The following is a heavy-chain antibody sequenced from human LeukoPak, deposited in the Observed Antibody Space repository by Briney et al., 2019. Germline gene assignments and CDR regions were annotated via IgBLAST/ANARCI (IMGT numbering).Heavy chain of an antibody. J-gene: IGHJ5*02. CDR3: ARDEAAMVNPTGVWFDP. Sequence: SETLSLTCTVSGVSISSYYWSWVRQPAGKGLEWIGRIYTSGSTNYNPSLTSRVTISVDTSKNQFSLTLSSVTAADTAVYYCARDEAAMVNPTGVWFDPWGQGTLVTVSS. D-gene: IGHD5-18*01. CDR2: IYTSGST. V-gene: IGHV4-4*07. CDR1: GVSISSYY.